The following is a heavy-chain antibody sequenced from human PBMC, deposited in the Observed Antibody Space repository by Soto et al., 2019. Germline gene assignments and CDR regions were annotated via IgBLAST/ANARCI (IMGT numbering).Heavy chain of an antibody. CDR1: GFTFGDYA. Sequence: GGSLRLSCTASGFTFGDYAMSLFRQAPGKGLEWVGFIRSKAYGGTTQYAASVKGRFTISRDDSKSIAYLQMNSLKTEDTAVYYCTTNYYDSSGYDNWFDPWGQGTLVTVSS. J-gene: IGHJ5*02. V-gene: IGHV3-49*03. CDR3: TTNYYDSSGYDNWFDP. D-gene: IGHD3-22*01. CDR2: IRSKAYGGTT.